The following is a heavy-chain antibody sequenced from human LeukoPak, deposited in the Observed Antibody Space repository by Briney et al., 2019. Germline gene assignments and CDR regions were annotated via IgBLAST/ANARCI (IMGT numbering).Heavy chain of an antibody. J-gene: IGHJ4*02. D-gene: IGHD3-9*01. CDR1: GFTFSNAW. Sequence: GSLRLSCAASGFTFSNAWMSWVRQAPGKGLEWIGEIYHSGSTNYNPSLKSRVTISVDKSKNQFSLKLSSVTAADTAVYYCARGSGDDILTGYYPPYYFDYWGQGTLVTVSS. V-gene: IGHV4-4*02. CDR2: IYHSGST. CDR3: ARGSGDDILTGYYPPYYFDY.